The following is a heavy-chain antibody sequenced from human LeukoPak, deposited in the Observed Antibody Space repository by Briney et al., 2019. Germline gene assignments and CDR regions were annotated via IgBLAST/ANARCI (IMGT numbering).Heavy chain of an antibody. CDR1: GGSVTSYY. Sequence: PSETLSLTCTVSGGSVTSYYWSWIRQPPGKGLEWIGYIYYSGSSKYNPSLKSRVTILVDTSKNQVSLRLTSVTAADTAVYYCARDDIRSSGSYGRDAFDIWGQGTKVTVSS. CDR2: IYYSGSS. V-gene: IGHV4-59*02. CDR3: ARDDIRSSGSYGRDAFDI. J-gene: IGHJ3*02. D-gene: IGHD6-19*01.